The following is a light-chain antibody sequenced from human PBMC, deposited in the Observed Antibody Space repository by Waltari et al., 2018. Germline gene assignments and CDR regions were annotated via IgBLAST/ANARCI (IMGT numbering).Light chain of an antibody. Sequence: EIVMTPSPATLSVSPGERATLSCRASQSISSNLAWYQQRPGQVPRLLIYDASTRATGNPARFSGSGSQTEFTLTISNLQSEDFAVYYCQQYYNWPPMYTFGQGTKLEIK. J-gene: IGKJ2*01. V-gene: IGKV3-15*01. CDR1: QSISSN. CDR2: DAS. CDR3: QQYYNWPPMYT.